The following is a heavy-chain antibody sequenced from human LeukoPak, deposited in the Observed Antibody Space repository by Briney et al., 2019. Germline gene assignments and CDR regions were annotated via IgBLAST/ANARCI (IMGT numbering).Heavy chain of an antibody. CDR1: GFTFSTHG. CDR3: ARDCSGGSCLDY. V-gene: IGHV3-33*01. D-gene: IGHD2-15*01. J-gene: IGHJ4*02. Sequence: PGGSLRLSCAASGFTFSTHGMHWVRQAPGKGLEWVAILWYGGSNKYYADSVKGRFTISRDNSKNTLYLQMNSLRAEDTAVYYCARDCSGGSCLDYWGQGTLVTVSS. CDR2: LWYGGSNK.